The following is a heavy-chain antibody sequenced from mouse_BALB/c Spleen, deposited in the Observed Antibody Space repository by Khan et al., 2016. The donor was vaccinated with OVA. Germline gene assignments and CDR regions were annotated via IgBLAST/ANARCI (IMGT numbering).Heavy chain of an antibody. CDR2: IRNKANGYTT. CDR1: GFTFSDYY. V-gene: IGHV7-3*02. CDR3: ARDIRYYAMDY. Sequence: EVQVVESGGGLVQPGGSLRLSCATSGFTFSDYYMSWVRQPPGKALEWLGFIRNKANGYTTEYSASVKGRFTISRDNSQSILYLQMNTLRAEDSATYYCARDIRYYAMDYWGQGTSVTVSS. J-gene: IGHJ4*01.